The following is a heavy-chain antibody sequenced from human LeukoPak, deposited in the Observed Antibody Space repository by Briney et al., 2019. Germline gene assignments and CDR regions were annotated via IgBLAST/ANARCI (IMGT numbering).Heavy chain of an antibody. CDR2: IYYSGST. CDR3: ARGGGYGDSQNRIGAFDI. V-gene: IGHV4-59*01. CDR1: GGSLSNYY. J-gene: IGHJ3*02. Sequence: SETLSLTCTVSGGSLSNYYWSWVRQPPGKGLEWIGYIYYSGSTNYNPSLESRVTISVDTSKNQFSLKPSSVTAADTAVYYCARGGGYGDSQNRIGAFDIWGQGTMVTVSS. D-gene: IGHD4-17*01.